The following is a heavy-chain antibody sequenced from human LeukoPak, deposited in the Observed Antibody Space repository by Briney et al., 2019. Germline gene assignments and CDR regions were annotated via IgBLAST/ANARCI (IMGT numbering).Heavy chain of an antibody. CDR1: GFTFDDYA. CDR3: AANVDTAMVTGMDV. V-gene: IGHV3-9*01. CDR2: ISWNSGSI. J-gene: IGHJ6*03. Sequence: GRSLRLSCAASGFTFDDYAMHWVRQAPGKGLEWVSGISWNSGSIGYADSVKGRFTISRDNAKNSLYLQMNSLRAEDTAVYYCAANVDTAMVTGMDVWGKGNTVTISS. D-gene: IGHD5-18*01.